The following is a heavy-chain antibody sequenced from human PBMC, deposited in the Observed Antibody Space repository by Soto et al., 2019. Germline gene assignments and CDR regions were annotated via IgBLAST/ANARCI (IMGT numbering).Heavy chain of an antibody. V-gene: IGHV3-21*04. J-gene: IGHJ6*02. CDR1: GFTFSSYS. CDR3: AKDRAADGWYVMDV. CDR2: ISSSSSYI. Sequence: PGGSLRLSCAVSGFTFSSYSMNWVRQAPGKGLEWVSSISSSSSYIYYADSVKGRFTISRDNARNTLYLQMNSLRAEDTAVYYCAKDRAADGWYVMDVWAQGTTVTVSS. D-gene: IGHD6-13*01.